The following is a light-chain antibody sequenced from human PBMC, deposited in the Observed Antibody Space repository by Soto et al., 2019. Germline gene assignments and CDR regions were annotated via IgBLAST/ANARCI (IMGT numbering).Light chain of an antibody. Sequence: DIQMSQSPSTLSASVGDIVSINCRASRSLTSWLAWYQQKPGKAPKLLIYETSILQRGVPSRFSGSGSGTDFTLTISRLEPEDFAVYYCQQYGSSPTFGQGTKVDIK. J-gene: IGKJ1*01. CDR3: QQYGSSPT. CDR2: ETS. CDR1: RSLTSW. V-gene: IGKV1-5*03.